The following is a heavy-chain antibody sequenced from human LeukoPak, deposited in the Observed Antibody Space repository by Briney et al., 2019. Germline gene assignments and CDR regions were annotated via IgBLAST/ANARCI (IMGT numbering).Heavy chain of an antibody. J-gene: IGHJ4*02. CDR2: IIPIFGTA. V-gene: IGHV1-69*13. CDR1: GYTFTSYA. CDR3: ARSIAAAGGGAYYFDY. Sequence: ASVKVSCKASGYTFTSYAISWVRQAPGQGLEWMGGIIPIFGTANYAQKFQGRVTITADESTSTAYMELSSLRSEDTAVYYCARSIAAAGGGAYYFDYWGQGTLVTVSS. D-gene: IGHD6-13*01.